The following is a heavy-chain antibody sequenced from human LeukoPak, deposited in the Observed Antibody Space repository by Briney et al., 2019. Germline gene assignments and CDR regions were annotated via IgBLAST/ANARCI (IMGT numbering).Heavy chain of an antibody. CDR2: ISAYNGNT. J-gene: IGHJ4*02. D-gene: IGHD2-15*01. Sequence: ASVKVSCKASRYTFTSYGISWVRQAPGQGLEWMGWISAYNGNTNYAQKLQGRVTMTTDTSTSTAYMELRSLRSDDTAVYYCARAPGYCSGGSCFDYWGQGTLVTVSS. CDR3: ARAPGYCSGGSCFDY. CDR1: RYTFTSYG. V-gene: IGHV1-18*01.